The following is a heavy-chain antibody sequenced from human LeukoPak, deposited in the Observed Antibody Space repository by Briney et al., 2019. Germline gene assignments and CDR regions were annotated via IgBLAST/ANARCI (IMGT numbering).Heavy chain of an antibody. D-gene: IGHD5-18*01. J-gene: IGHJ4*02. V-gene: IGHV4-31*03. Sequence: SQTLSLTCTVSGGSISSGGYYWSWIRQHPGKCLEWIGYIYYSGSTYYNPSLKSRFTISVDTSKNQFSLKLSSVTAADTAVYYCAREVSYGYFDYWGQGTLVTVSS. CDR1: GGSISSGGYY. CDR3: AREVSYGYFDY. CDR2: IYYSGST.